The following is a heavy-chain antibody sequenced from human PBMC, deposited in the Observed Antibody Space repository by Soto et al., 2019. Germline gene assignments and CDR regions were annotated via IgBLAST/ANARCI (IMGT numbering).Heavy chain of an antibody. Sequence: EVQLVESGGGLVKPGGSLRLSCAASGFTFSSYSMNWVRQAPGKGLEWVSSISSSSSYIYYADSVKGRFTISRDNAKNSLYLQMNSLRAEDTAVYYCARPMARYYYYGMDVWGQGTTVTVSS. CDR2: ISSSSSYI. D-gene: IGHD2-8*01. CDR3: ARPMARYYYYGMDV. CDR1: GFTFSSYS. J-gene: IGHJ6*02. V-gene: IGHV3-21*01.